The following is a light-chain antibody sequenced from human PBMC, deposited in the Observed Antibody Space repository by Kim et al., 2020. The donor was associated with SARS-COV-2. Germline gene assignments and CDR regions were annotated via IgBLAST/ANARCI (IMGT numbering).Light chain of an antibody. CDR1: SSDVGGYNY. J-gene: IGLJ3*02. CDR3: SSYTSSSTWV. Sequence: GQSITISCTGTSSDVGGYNYVSWHQQHPGKAPKLMFYDVSKRPSGVSNRFSGSKSGNTASLTISGHQAEDEADYYCSSYTSSSTWVFGGGTQLTVL. V-gene: IGLV2-14*04. CDR2: DVS.